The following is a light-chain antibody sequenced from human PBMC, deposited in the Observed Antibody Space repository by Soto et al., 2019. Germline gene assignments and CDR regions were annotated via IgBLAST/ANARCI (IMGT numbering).Light chain of an antibody. CDR1: SSDVGGYNY. V-gene: IGLV2-14*01. CDR2: EVS. J-gene: IGLJ2*01. Sequence: QSVLTQPASVSGSPGQSIAISCAGTSSDVGGYNYVSWYQQHPGKAPKLMIYEVSNRPSGVSNRFSGSKSGNTASLTISGLQAEDEVDYYCCSYTSTSTRVFGGGTKVTVL. CDR3: CSYTSTSTRV.